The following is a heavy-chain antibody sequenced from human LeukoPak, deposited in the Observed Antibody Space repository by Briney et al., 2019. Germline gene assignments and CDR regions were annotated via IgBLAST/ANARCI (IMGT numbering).Heavy chain of an antibody. J-gene: IGHJ4*02. CDR1: GYTFTGYG. CDR3: ARDRGYCTNAVCPADY. Sequence: GASLKVSRKTSGYTFTGYGFNWVRQTPGQGLEWMGWISTYNGNTNFAQKLQGRVTMTTDTSTSTAYMELRSLRSDDTAAYYCARDRGYCTNAVCPADYWGQGTLVTVSS. CDR2: ISTYNGNT. D-gene: IGHD2-8*01. V-gene: IGHV1-18*01.